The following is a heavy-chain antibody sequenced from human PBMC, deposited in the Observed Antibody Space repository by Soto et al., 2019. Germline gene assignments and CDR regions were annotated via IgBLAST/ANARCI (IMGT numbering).Heavy chain of an antibody. Sequence: SSETLSLTCTVSGGSISSYYWSWIRQPPGKGLEWIGYIYYTGSTKYNPSLKSRVTISVDTSKNQFSLKLNSMTAADTAVYYCARHNYGPGSTYFDYWGQGTLVTVSS. V-gene: IGHV4-59*08. J-gene: IGHJ4*02. CDR2: IYYTGST. D-gene: IGHD3-10*01. CDR1: GGSISSYY. CDR3: ARHNYGPGSTYFDY.